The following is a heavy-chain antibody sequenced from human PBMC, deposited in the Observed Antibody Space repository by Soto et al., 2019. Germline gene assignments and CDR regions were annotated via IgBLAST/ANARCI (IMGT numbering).Heavy chain of an antibody. CDR3: ARDRYSSSWYYFDY. D-gene: IGHD6-13*01. Sequence: GGSLRLSCAASGFTFSSYWMSWVRQAPGKGLEWVANIKQDGSEKYYVDSVKGRFTISRDNAKNSLYLQMNSLRAEDTAVYYCARDRYSSSWYYFDYWGQGTLVTVSS. V-gene: IGHV3-7*05. CDR2: IKQDGSEK. CDR1: GFTFSSYW. J-gene: IGHJ4*02.